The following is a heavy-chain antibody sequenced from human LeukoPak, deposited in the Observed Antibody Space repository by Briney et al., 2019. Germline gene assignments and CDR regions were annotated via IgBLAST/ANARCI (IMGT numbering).Heavy chain of an antibody. CDR2: MNPNSGNT. CDR1: GYTFTSYD. D-gene: IGHD5-24*01. CDR3: ARGKDIAMGY. V-gene: IGHV1-8*03. Sequence: ASVKVSCKASGYTFTSYDINCVRQATGQGLAWMGWMNPNSGNTGYAQKFQGRVTITRNTSISTAYRELSSLRSEDTDVYCCARGKDIAMGYWGQGTLVTVSS. J-gene: IGHJ4*02.